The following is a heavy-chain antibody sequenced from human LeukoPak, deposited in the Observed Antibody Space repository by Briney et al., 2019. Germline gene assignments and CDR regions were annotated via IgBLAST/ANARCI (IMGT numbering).Heavy chain of an antibody. CDR1: GFTFGVYY. CDR3: AREHWAAPDH. D-gene: IGHD3-16*01. Sequence: GGSLRLSCAASGFTFGVYYMTWIRQAPGGGVEPLSFISPTGDIIKYAHSVKGRFTISRDNAKSSMYPEMTSLRAEDTAVYYCAREHWAAPDHWGQGTLVTVSP. CDR2: ISPTGDII. J-gene: IGHJ4*02. V-gene: IGHV3-11*01.